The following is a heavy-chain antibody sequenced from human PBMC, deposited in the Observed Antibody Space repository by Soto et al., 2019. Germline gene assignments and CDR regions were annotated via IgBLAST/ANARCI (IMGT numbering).Heavy chain of an antibody. CDR3: ANVELELIWFDP. CDR2: ISGSGGST. Sequence: GGSLRLSCAASGFTFSSYAMSWVRQAPGKGLEWVSAISGSGGSTYYADSVKGRFTISRDNSKNTLYLQMNSLRAEDTAVYYCANVELELIWFDPWGQGTLVTVSS. D-gene: IGHD1-7*01. CDR1: GFTFSSYA. J-gene: IGHJ5*02. V-gene: IGHV3-23*01.